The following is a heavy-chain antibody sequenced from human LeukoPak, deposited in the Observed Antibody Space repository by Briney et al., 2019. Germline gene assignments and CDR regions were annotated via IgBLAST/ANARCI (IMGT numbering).Heavy chain of an antibody. CDR2: ISSSSSYI. V-gene: IGHV3-21*04. Sequence: GGSLRLSCAASGFTFSSYSMNWVRQAPGKGLEWVSSISSSSSYIYYADSVKGRFTISRDNAKNSLYLQMNSLRAEDTAVYYCARYSITMVRGVIAHSFDYWGQGTLVTVSS. CDR3: ARYSITMVRGVIAHSFDY. CDR1: GFTFSSYS. J-gene: IGHJ4*02. D-gene: IGHD3-10*01.